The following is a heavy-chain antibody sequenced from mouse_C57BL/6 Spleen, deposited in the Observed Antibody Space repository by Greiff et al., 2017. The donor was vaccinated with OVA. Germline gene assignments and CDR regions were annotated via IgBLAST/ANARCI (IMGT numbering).Heavy chain of an antibody. D-gene: IGHD2-1*01. CDR2: ISSGSSTI. CDR3: ARGGLYYGNFNWYFDV. V-gene: IGHV5-17*01. Sequence: VQLKESGGGLVKPGGSLKLSCAASGFTFSDYGMHWVRQAPEKGLEWVAYISSGSSTIYYADTVKGRFTISRDNAKNTLFLQMTSLRSEDTAMYYCARGGLYYGNFNWYFDVWGTGTTVTVSS. CDR1: GFTFSDYG. J-gene: IGHJ1*03.